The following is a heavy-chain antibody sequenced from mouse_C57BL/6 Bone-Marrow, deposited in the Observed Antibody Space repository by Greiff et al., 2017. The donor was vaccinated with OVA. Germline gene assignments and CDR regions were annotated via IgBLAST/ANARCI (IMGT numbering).Heavy chain of an antibody. J-gene: IGHJ3*01. CDR2: ISSGGSYT. CDR1: GFTFSSYG. CDR3: ARHRGLRAWFAY. V-gene: IGHV5-6*01. Sequence: EVKLQESGGDLVKPGGSLKLSCAASGFTFSSYGMSWVRQTPDKRLEWVATISSGGSYTYYPDSVKGRFTISRDNAKNTLYLQMSSLKSEDTAMYYCARHRGLRAWFAYWGQGTLVTVSA. D-gene: IGHD2-4*01.